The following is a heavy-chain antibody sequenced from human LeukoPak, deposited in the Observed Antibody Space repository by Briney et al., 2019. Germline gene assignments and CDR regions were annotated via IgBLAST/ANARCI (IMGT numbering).Heavy chain of an antibody. J-gene: IGHJ4*02. Sequence: GGSLRLSCAASGFTFSSYEMNWVRHAPGKGLERVSYISSSGNTIYYADSVKGRFTISRDNAKNSLYLLMNSLRAEDTAVYYSARALRTVWGYYFDYWGQGTLVTVSS. CDR2: ISSSGNTI. CDR3: ARALRTVWGYYFDY. D-gene: IGHD4-17*01. CDR1: GFTFSSYE. V-gene: IGHV3-48*03.